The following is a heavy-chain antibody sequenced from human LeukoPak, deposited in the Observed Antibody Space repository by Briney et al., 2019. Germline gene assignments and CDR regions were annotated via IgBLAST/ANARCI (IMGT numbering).Heavy chain of an antibody. Sequence: PGGSLRLSCEASGFTYSRYAMNWVRQAPGKGLEWVSAVTGSGDHTYYADSVKGRFTISRDNSKNTLYLQMNSLRAEDTAQYFCAKSLLTTATGTGRAFDIWGQGTMVTVSS. V-gene: IGHV3-23*01. J-gene: IGHJ3*02. CDR1: GFTYSRYA. CDR2: VTGSGDHT. CDR3: AKSLLTTATGTGRAFDI. D-gene: IGHD1-1*01.